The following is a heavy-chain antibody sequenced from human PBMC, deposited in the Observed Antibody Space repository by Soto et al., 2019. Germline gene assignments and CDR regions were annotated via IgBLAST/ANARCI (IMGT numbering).Heavy chain of an antibody. CDR3: ARGGPLLWFGELSGYMDV. CDR2: MNPNSGNT. J-gene: IGHJ6*03. Sequence: GASVKVSCKASGYTFTSYDINWVRQATGQGLEWMGWMNPNSGNTGFAQKFQGRVTMTRNTSTSTAYMELSSLRSEDTAVYYCARGGPLLWFGELSGYMDVWGKGTTVTVSS. D-gene: IGHD3-10*01. CDR1: GYTFTSYD. V-gene: IGHV1-8*01.